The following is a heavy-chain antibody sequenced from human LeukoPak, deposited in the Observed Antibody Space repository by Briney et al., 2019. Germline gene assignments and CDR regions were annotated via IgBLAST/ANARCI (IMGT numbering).Heavy chain of an antibody. J-gene: IGHJ6*03. CDR2: IYYSGST. CDR1: GGSISSSSYY. CDR3: ARAYVEPRNLDYYYYMDV. V-gene: IGHV4-39*07. Sequence: SETLSLTCTVSGGSISSSSYYWGWIRQPPGKGLEWIGSIYYSGSTYYNPSLKSRVTISVDTSKNQFSLKLSSVTAADTAVYYCARAYVEPRNLDYYYYMDVWGKGTTVTISS. D-gene: IGHD1-14*01.